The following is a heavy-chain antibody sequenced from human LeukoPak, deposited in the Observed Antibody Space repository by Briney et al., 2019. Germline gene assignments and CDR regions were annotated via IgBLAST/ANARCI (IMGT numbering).Heavy chain of an antibody. CDR3: AREDIVVVPAAINSSSWHYNWFDP. Sequence: SETLSLTCTVSGGSISSSSYSWGWIRQPPGKGLEWIGSIYYSGSTYYNPSLKSRVTISVDTSKNQFSLKLSSVTAADTAVYYCAREDIVVVPAAINSSSWHYNWFDPWGQGTLVTVSS. J-gene: IGHJ5*02. D-gene: IGHD2-2*02. V-gene: IGHV4-39*07. CDR2: IYYSGST. CDR1: GGSISSSSYS.